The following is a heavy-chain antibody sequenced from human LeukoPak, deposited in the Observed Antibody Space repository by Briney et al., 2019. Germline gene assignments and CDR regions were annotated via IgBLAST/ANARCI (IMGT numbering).Heavy chain of an antibody. V-gene: IGHV3-30*02. CDR1: GFTFSSYG. Sequence: GGSLRLSCAASGFTFSSYGMHWVRQAPGKGLEWVAFIRYDGSNKYYADSVKGRFTISRDNSKNTLYLQMNSLTAEDTAVYYCAKGSRLPPGPWYMDVWGKGTTVTISS. CDR2: IRYDGSNK. CDR3: AKGSRLPPGPWYMDV. J-gene: IGHJ6*03. D-gene: IGHD6-25*01.